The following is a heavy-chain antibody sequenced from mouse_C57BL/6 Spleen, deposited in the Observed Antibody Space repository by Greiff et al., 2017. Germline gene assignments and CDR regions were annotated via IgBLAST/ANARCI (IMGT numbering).Heavy chain of an antibody. D-gene: IGHD4-1*01. CDR2: ISYDGSN. V-gene: IGHV3-6*01. J-gene: IGHJ2*01. CDR1: GYSITSCYY. CDR3: AINWDGY. Sequence: LVEPGPGLVKPSQSLSLSCSVTGYSITSCYYWNLIRQFPGNLLAWVGFISYDGSNNYNPSLKNRIAITRDTSKNQVYLKFNTVTTEDTAAYYCAINWDGYWGQGTTLTVSS.